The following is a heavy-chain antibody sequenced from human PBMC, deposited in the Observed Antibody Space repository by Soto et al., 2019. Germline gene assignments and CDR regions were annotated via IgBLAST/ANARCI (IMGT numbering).Heavy chain of an antibody. Sequence: QVQLVQSGAEVKKPGASVKVSCKATGYTFTSYGISWVRQAPGQGLEWMGWISAYNGNTNYAQKLQGRVTMTTDTSTSTAYMELRSLRSDDTAVYYCARDSEFRYSSGWFIDYWGQGTLVTVSS. CDR3: ARDSEFRYSSGWFIDY. J-gene: IGHJ4*02. CDR1: GYTFTSYG. CDR2: ISAYNGNT. V-gene: IGHV1-18*01. D-gene: IGHD6-19*01.